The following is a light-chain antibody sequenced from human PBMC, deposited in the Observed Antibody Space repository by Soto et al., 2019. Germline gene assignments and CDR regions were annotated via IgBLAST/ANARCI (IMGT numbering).Light chain of an antibody. J-gene: IGKJ2*01. CDR2: AAS. CDR3: QQSYSTPPS. Sequence: DIQMTQSPSSLSASVGDRVTITCRARQSISSYLHWYQQKPGKAPKLLIYAASSLQSGVPSRFSGSGSGTDFTLTISSLQPEDFATYYCQQSYSTPPSFGQGTKLEIK. CDR1: QSISSY. V-gene: IGKV1-39*01.